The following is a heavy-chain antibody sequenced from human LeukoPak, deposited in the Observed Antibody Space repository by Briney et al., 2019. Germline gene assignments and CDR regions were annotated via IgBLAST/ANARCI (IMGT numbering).Heavy chain of an antibody. J-gene: IGHJ6*03. V-gene: IGHV4-59*01. CDR2: IYYSGST. CDR1: GGSISSYY. D-gene: IGHD6-13*01. CDR3: ARGDLAAAGAGRGFYYYCYMDV. Sequence: PSETLSLTCTVSGGSISSYYWSWIRQPPGKGLEWIGYIYYSGSTNYNPSLKSRVTISVDTSKNQFSLKLSSVTAADTAVYYCARGDLAAAGAGRGFYYYCYMDVWGKGITVTVSS.